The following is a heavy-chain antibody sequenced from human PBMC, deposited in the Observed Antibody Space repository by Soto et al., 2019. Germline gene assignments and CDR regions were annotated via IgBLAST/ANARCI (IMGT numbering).Heavy chain of an antibody. V-gene: IGHV1-69*01. Sequence: QVQLVQSGAEVQKPGSSVKVSCKASGGTFSSYAISWVRQAPGQGLEWMGGIIPIFGTANYAQKFQGRVTITADESTSTAYMELSSLRSEDTAVYYCAREKTEGGYCTNGVCYTFDYWGQGTLVTVSS. CDR3: AREKTEGGYCTNGVCYTFDY. D-gene: IGHD2-8*01. CDR2: IIPIFGTA. J-gene: IGHJ4*02. CDR1: GGTFSSYA.